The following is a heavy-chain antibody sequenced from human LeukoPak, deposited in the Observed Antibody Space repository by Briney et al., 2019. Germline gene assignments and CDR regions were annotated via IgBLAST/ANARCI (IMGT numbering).Heavy chain of an antibody. CDR3: AGTYDYVWGSYRLPGDY. D-gene: IGHD3-16*02. Sequence: GGSLRLSCAASGFTFSDYYMSWIRQAPGKGLEWVSYISSSGSTIYYADSVKGRFTISRDNAKNSPYLQMNSLRAEDTAVYYCAGTYDYVWGSYRLPGDYWGQGTLVTVSS. CDR2: ISSSGSTI. J-gene: IGHJ4*02. V-gene: IGHV3-11*04. CDR1: GFTFSDYY.